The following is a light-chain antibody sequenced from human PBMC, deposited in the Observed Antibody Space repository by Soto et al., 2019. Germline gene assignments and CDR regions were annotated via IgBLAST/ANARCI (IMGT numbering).Light chain of an antibody. V-gene: IGKV3-20*01. CDR3: QQFSSYPLT. J-gene: IGKJ4*01. CDR1: QTVRNNY. CDR2: DAS. Sequence: FVLTQSPGTLSLSHGERATLSCRASQTVRNNYLAWYQQKPGQAPRLLIYDASSRATGIPDRFRGGGSGTDFAIPISRLEPEDFAVCYCQQFSSYPLTFGGRTKVDIK.